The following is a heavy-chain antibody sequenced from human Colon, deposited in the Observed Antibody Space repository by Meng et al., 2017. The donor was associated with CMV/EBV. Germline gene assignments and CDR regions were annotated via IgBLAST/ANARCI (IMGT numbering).Heavy chain of an antibody. V-gene: IGHV1-69*04. D-gene: IGHD6-13*01. Sequence: SVKVSCKASGGTPSSYAIHWVRQAPGQGLEWMGRIIPIVDKVDYAQKFQGRVTLSADKSTGTVYMELSSLTSEDTAMFYCARSLSGSSWSSWGQGTVVTVSS. CDR1: GGTPSSYA. CDR3: ARSLSGSSWSS. J-gene: IGHJ4*02. CDR2: IIPIVDKV.